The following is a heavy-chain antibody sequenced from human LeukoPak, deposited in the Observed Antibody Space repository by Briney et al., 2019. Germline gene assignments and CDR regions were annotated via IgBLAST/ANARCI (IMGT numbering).Heavy chain of an antibody. D-gene: IGHD3-3*01. CDR2: INPNSGGT. V-gene: IGHV1-2*04. CDR1: GYTFTGYY. CDR3: ARDLHDFWSGHGSYYFDY. J-gene: IGHJ4*02. Sequence: ASVKVSCKASGYTFTGYYMHWVRQAPGQGLEWMGWINPNSGGTNYAQKFQGWVTMTRDTSISTAYMELSRLRSDDTAVYYCARDLHDFWSGHGSYYFDYWGQGTLVTVSS.